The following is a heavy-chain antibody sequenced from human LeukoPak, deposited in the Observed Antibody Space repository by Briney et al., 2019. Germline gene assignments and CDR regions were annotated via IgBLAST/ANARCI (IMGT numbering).Heavy chain of an antibody. CDR2: INHSGST. J-gene: IGHJ6*02. Sequence: PSETLSLTCAVYGESFSDYYWSWIRQPPGKGLEWIGEINHSGSTNYNPSLKSRVTMSVDTSKNQFSLKLSSVTAADTAVYYCARDPAPGDYYYGMDVWGQGTTVTVSS. D-gene: IGHD3-10*01. CDR3: ARDPAPGDYYYGMDV. V-gene: IGHV4-34*01. CDR1: GESFSDYY.